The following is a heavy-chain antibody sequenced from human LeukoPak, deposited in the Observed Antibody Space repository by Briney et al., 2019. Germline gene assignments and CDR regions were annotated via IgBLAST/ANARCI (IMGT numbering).Heavy chain of an antibody. CDR3: AKDGSGAAAGTISP. CDR2: ISYDGSNK. Sequence: GGSLRLSCAASGFTFSSYGMPWVRQAPGKGLEWVAVISYDGSNKYYADSVKGRFTISRDNSKNTLYLQMNSLRAEDTAVYYCAKDGSGAAAGTISPWGQGTLVTVSS. J-gene: IGHJ5*02. CDR1: GFTFSSYG. V-gene: IGHV3-30*18. D-gene: IGHD6-13*01.